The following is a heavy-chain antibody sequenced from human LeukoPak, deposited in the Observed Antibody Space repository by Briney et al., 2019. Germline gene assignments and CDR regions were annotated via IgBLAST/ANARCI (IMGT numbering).Heavy chain of an antibody. D-gene: IGHD3-3*01. CDR3: ARTITIFGVVMGGYYYYMDV. Sequence: SETLSLTCTVSGGSISSYYWSWIRQPPGKGLEWIGYIYYSGSTNYNPSLKSRVTISVDTSKNQFSLKLSSVTAADTAVYYCARTITIFGVVMGGYYYYMDVWGKGTTVTVSS. V-gene: IGHV4-59*01. CDR2: IYYSGST. CDR1: GGSISSYY. J-gene: IGHJ6*03.